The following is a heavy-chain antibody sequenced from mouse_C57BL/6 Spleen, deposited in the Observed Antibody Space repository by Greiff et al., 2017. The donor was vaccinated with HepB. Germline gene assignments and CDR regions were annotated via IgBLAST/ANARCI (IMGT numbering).Heavy chain of an antibody. Sequence: QVQLKHSGAELVKPGASVKLSCKASGYTFTSYWMQWVKQRPGQGLEWIGEIDPSDSYTNYNQKFKGKATLTVDTSSSTAYMQLSSLTSEDSAVYYCARGYDGRGYAMDYWGQGTSVTVSS. CDR3: ARGYDGRGYAMDY. CDR1: GYTFTSYW. V-gene: IGHV1-50*01. D-gene: IGHD2-3*01. CDR2: IDPSDSYT. J-gene: IGHJ4*01.